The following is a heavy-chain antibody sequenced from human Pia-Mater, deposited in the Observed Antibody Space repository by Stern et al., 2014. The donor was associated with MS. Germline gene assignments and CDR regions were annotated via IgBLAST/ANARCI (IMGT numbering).Heavy chain of an antibody. CDR2: IITIFGTA. CDR1: GGTFSSYA. J-gene: IGHJ3*02. D-gene: IGHD5-24*01. V-gene: IGHV1-69*06. Sequence: QVQLVESGAEVKKPGSSVKVSCKASGGTFSSYAISWVRQAPGQGLEWMGGIITIFGTANYAQKFQGRVTITADKSPSTAYMELSSLRSEDTAVYYCARDYGMTTTTGAFDIWGQGTMVTVSS. CDR3: ARDYGMTTTTGAFDI.